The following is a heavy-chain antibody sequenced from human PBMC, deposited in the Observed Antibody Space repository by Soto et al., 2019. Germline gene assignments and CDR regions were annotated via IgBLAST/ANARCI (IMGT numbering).Heavy chain of an antibody. CDR3: ARDQSAVISDY. J-gene: IGHJ4*02. V-gene: IGHV1-46*01. Sequence: ASVKVSCKASGYTFTRYYMHWVRQAPGQGLEWMGIINPSAGSTGYAQKFQGRVTMTSDTSTSTVYMELTSLRSEDTAVYYCARDQSAVISDYWGQGTLVTVSS. CDR1: GYTFTRYY. D-gene: IGHD3-22*01. CDR2: INPSAGST.